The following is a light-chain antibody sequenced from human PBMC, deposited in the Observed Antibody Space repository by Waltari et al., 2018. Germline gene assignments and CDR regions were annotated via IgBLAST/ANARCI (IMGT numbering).Light chain of an antibody. Sequence: DIQMTQSLSTMSASVGERVTIPCRASQSISSWLAWYQQKPGKAPNLLIYKASSLESGVPSRFSGSGSGTEFTLTISSLQPDDFATYYCQQYNSYSWTFGQGTKVEIK. V-gene: IGKV1-5*03. CDR3: QQYNSYSWT. J-gene: IGKJ1*01. CDR2: KAS. CDR1: QSISSW.